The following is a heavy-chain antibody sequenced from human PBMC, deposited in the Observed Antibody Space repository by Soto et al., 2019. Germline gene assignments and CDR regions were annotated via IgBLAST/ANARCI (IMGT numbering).Heavy chain of an antibody. CDR2: INPGGAST. CDR3: ARSAYNTRPADVFDI. D-gene: IGHD1-1*01. V-gene: IGHV1-46*01. CDR1: GYTFRTSF. Sequence: QVQLVQSGAEVKKPGTSVTVSCRTSGYTFRTSFMNWVRQAPGQGPEWMGMINPGGASTPYAQNYRGRITMTGDTSTSTDYVELSGLTSEDTAVYYCARSAYNTRPADVFDIWGQGTMVTVSS. J-gene: IGHJ3*02.